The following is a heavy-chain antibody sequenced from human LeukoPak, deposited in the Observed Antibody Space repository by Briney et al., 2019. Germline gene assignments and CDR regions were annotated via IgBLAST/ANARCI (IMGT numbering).Heavy chain of an antibody. V-gene: IGHV3-33*03. J-gene: IGHJ4*02. CDR1: GFSFKTYG. CDR2: IWYDGSNR. Sequence: PGGSLRLSCAASGFSFKTYGMHWVRQAPGKGLEWVSIIWYDGSNRFYADSVEGRFAISRDNSKSTLYLQMNSLRAEDTAVYFCASGLVGGSFDYWGQGTLVTVFS. D-gene: IGHD3-10*01. CDR3: ASGLVGGSFDY.